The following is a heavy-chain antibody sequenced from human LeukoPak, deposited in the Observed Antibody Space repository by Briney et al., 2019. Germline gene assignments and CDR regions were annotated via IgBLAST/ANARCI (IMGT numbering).Heavy chain of an antibody. Sequence: GGSLRLSCLASGFTFSIYGMHWVRQAPGKGLEWLAVILYDGNDKYYADSVKGPFTSSRDNSKNTLYLQMNSLRAEDTAVYYCAKDQVGATIPFDYWGQGTLVTVSS. J-gene: IGHJ4*02. CDR1: GFTFSIYG. D-gene: IGHD1-26*01. CDR3: AKDQVGATIPFDY. V-gene: IGHV3-33*06. CDR2: ILYDGNDK.